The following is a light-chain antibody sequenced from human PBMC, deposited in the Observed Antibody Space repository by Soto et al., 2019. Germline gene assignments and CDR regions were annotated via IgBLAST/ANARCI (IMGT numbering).Light chain of an antibody. V-gene: IGKV3-15*01. CDR3: QQYNNWPPTIT. Sequence: EIVWTQSPGTLSLSPGERAILSCRASPSVSSSYLAWYRQKTGQAPRLLIYGASTRAAGIPARFSGSGSGTEFTLNISSLQSEDFAVYYCQQYNNWPPTITFGQGTRREIK. CDR2: GAS. J-gene: IGKJ5*01. CDR1: PSVSSSY.